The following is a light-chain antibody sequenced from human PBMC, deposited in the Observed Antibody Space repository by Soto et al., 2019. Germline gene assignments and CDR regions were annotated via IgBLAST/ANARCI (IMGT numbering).Light chain of an antibody. CDR2: DVS. V-gene: IGLV2-14*01. CDR1: SSDVGGYNY. Sequence: QSVLTQPAFVSGSPGQSITICCTGASSDVGGYNYVSWYQQHPGKAPKLMIYDVSNRPSGVSNRFSGSKSGNTASLTISGLQAEDEADYYCSSYTSSSTYVFGTG. CDR3: SSYTSSSTYV. J-gene: IGLJ1*01.